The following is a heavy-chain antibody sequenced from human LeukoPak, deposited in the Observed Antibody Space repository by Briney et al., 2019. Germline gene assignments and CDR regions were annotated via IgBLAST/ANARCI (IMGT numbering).Heavy chain of an antibody. CDR2: IYYSGST. D-gene: IGHD6-19*01. Sequence: SETLSLTCTVSGGSISSYYWSWIRQPPGKGLEWIGYIYYSGSTNYNPSLKSRVTISVDTSKNRFSLKLSSVTAADTAVYYCARDSSGWYSTRYYYYGMDVWGQGTTVTVSS. CDR3: ARDSSGWYSTRYYYYGMDV. V-gene: IGHV4-59*01. CDR1: GGSISSYY. J-gene: IGHJ6*02.